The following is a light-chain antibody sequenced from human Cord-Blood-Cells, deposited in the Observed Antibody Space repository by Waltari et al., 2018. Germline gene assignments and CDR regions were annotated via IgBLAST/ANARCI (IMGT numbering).Light chain of an antibody. V-gene: IGLV2-14*01. CDR1: SRDVAGNNY. Sequence: QSALTQPASVSASPGQSITISSTGTSRDVAGNNYVSWYQQHPGKAPKLMIYDVSNRPSGVADRFSGSKSGNTASLAISGLQAEDEADYYCSSYTSSSTLVFGRGTKLTVL. J-gene: IGLJ3*02. CDR3: SSYTSSSTLV. CDR2: DVS.